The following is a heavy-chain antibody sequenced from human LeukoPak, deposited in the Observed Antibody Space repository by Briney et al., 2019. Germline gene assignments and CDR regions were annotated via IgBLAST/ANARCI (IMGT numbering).Heavy chain of an antibody. V-gene: IGHV1-8*01. Sequence: GASVKVSCKASGYTFTSYDINWVRQATGQGLEWMGWMNPNSGNTGYAQKFQGRVTMTRNTSISTAYMELSSLRSEDTAVYYCARGISGSYELRFSEDPFDYWGQGTLVTVSS. CDR3: ARGISGSYELRFSEDPFDY. CDR2: MNPNSGNT. J-gene: IGHJ4*02. CDR1: GYTFTSYD. D-gene: IGHD1-26*01.